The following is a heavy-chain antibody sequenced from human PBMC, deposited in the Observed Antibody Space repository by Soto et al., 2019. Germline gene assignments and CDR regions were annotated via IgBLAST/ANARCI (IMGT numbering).Heavy chain of an antibody. D-gene: IGHD2-15*01. Sequence: QVQLVQSGGEVKKPGASVKVSCQASGYTFSDYAISWVRQAPGQGLEWMGWISASTRNTDQAQNFQGRVIMTLDTSTNTAYMALRSLRSDDTAVYYCVRCYYSVGSCYACWHFDLWGRGTLVTVSS. CDR3: VRCYYSVGSCYACWHFDL. CDR2: ISASTRNT. V-gene: IGHV1-18*01. CDR1: GYTFSDYA. J-gene: IGHJ2*01.